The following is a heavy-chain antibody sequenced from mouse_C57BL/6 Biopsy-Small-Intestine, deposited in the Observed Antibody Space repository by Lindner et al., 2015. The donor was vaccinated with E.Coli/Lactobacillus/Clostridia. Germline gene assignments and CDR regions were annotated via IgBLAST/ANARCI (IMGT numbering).Heavy chain of an antibody. CDR3: AMPGLRRDAMDF. CDR2: IHPSDSDT. Sequence: VQLQESGAELVKPGASVKVSCKASGYTFTNYWMHWVKQRPGQGLEWIGRIHPSDSDTNYNQKFKGKATLTVDKSSSTAYMQLSSLTSEDSAVYYCAMPGLRRDAMDFWGQGTSVTVSS. J-gene: IGHJ4*01. D-gene: IGHD1-1*01. V-gene: IGHV1-74*01. CDR1: GYTFTNYW.